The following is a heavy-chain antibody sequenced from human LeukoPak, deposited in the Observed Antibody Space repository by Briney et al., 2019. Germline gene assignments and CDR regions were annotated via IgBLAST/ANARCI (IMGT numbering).Heavy chain of an antibody. CDR2: ISRSNSYI. J-gene: IGHJ5*02. V-gene: IGHV3-21*01. Sequence: GGPLRLSCAASGFTFRSYSMNWVPQAPGKGLEWVSSISRSNSYIYYADSVKGRVTISRDNDKNSLYLNLNSLREEDTAVYYCARGGDWLVLDNRLDPWGEGTVVSVS. CDR1: GFTFRSYS. CDR3: ARGGDWLVLDNRLDP. D-gene: IGHD6-19*01.